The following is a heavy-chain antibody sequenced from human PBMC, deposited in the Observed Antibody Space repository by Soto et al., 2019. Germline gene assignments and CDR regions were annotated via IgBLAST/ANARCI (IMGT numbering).Heavy chain of an antibody. D-gene: IGHD3-10*01. Sequence: QVQLVQSGAEVKKPGSSVNVSCKASGGSFSNDIISWVRQAPGQGLDWMGTINPMFGRVNYAQKLQGRVTITADKSTSTAYMELSSLRSDDTAVYYCASGTVYGSGSYPVDYWGQGTLVTVSS. CDR3: ASGTVYGSGSYPVDY. J-gene: IGHJ4*02. CDR1: GGSFSNDI. CDR2: INPMFGRV. V-gene: IGHV1-69*02.